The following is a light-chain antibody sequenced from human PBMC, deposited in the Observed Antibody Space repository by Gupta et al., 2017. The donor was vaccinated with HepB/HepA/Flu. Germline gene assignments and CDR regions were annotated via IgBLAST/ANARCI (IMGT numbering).Light chain of an antibody. J-gene: IGLJ2*01. Sequence: QSALTQPPSASGSPGQSVTISCTGTSSDVGAYNYVTWYQQHPGKAPKLMIYEVNKRPSGVPDLFSGSKSGNTASLTVSGLQAEDEADYYCSSYAGSNNLVFGGGTKLTVL. V-gene: IGLV2-8*01. CDR2: EVN. CDR1: SSDVGAYNY. CDR3: SSYAGSNNLV.